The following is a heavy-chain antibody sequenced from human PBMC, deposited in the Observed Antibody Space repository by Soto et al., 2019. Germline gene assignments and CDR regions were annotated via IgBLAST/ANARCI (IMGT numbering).Heavy chain of an antibody. Sequence: QLQLQESGPGLVKPSETLSLTCTVSGCSISSRSFYWGWFRQPPVKGLGWFLRFQYSGSTYHNPSLNSRHTMSVDTSKNPFSLKLTSVPAADTAVYFCARLYSGYELWGQGTLVNVPS. CDR1: GCSISSRSFY. CDR3: ARLYSGYEL. CDR2: FQYSGST. J-gene: IGHJ4*02. V-gene: IGHV4-39*01. D-gene: IGHD5-12*01.